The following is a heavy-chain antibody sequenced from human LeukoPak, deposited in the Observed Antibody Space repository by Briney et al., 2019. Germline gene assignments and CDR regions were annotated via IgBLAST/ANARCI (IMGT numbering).Heavy chain of an antibody. V-gene: IGHV3-21*01. J-gene: IGHJ3*02. Sequence: PGGSLRLSCAASGFTFSSYSMNWVRQAPGKGLEWVSSISSSSSYIYYADSVKGRFTISRDNAKNSLYLRMNSLRAEDTAVYYCARSGYYYDSSGYLGAFDIWGQGTMVTVSS. CDR3: ARSGYYYDSSGYLGAFDI. CDR2: ISSSSSYI. D-gene: IGHD3-22*01. CDR1: GFTFSSYS.